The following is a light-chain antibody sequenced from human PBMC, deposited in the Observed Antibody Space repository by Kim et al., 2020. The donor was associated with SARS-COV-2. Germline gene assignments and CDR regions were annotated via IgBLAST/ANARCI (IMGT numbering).Light chain of an antibody. CDR1: SLRSYY. V-gene: IGLV3-19*01. CDR2: GKN. CDR3: SSRDNRGDHVV. Sequence: ALGQAVRITCQGDSLRSYYAGWYRQKPGQAPILVIYGKNNRPSGIPDRFSGSSSGNTATLTVTGAQAVDEADYYCSSRDNRGDHVVFGGGTQLTVL. J-gene: IGLJ3*02.